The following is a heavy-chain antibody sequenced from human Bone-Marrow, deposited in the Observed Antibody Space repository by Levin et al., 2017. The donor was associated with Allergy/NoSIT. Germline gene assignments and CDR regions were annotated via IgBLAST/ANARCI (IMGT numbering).Heavy chain of an antibody. J-gene: IGHJ4*02. CDR3: ARDRRKTAMDY. CDR2: ISYDGSNK. Sequence: SCAASGFTFSSYAMHWVRQAPGKGLEWVAVISYDGSNKYYADSVKGRFTISRDNSKNTLYLQMNSLRAEDTAVYYCARDRRKTAMDYWGQGTLVTVSS. V-gene: IGHV3-30*04. CDR1: GFTFSSYA. D-gene: IGHD5-18*01.